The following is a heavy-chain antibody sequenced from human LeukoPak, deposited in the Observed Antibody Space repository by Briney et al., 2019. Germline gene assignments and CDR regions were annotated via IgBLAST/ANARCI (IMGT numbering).Heavy chain of an antibody. D-gene: IGHD2-21*02. V-gene: IGHV3-21*01. Sequence: PGGSLRLSCAASGFTFSSYSMNWARQAPGKGLEWVSSISSSSSYIYYADSVKGRFTISRDNAKNSLYLQMNSLRAEDTAVYYCARVSGVTPTGSYYGMDVWGQGTTVTVSS. CDR1: GFTFSSYS. J-gene: IGHJ6*02. CDR2: ISSSSSYI. CDR3: ARVSGVTPTGSYYGMDV.